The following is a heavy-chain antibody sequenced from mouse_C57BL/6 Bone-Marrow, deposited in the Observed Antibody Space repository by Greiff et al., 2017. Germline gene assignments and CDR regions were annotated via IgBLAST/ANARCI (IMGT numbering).Heavy chain of an antibody. CDR2: IYPGSGST. J-gene: IGHJ3*01. CDR3: ASRQLRPPWFAY. V-gene: IGHV1-55*01. Sequence: QVQLQQPGAELVKPGASVKMSCKASGYTFTSYWITWVKQRPGQGLEWIGDIYPGSGSTNYNEKFKSKATLTVDTSSSTAYMQLSSLTSEDSAVYYCASRQLRPPWFAYWGQGTLVTVSA. D-gene: IGHD3-2*02. CDR1: GYTFTSYW.